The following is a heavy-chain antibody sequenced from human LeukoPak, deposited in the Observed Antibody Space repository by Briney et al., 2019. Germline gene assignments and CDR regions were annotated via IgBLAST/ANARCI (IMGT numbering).Heavy chain of an antibody. J-gene: IGHJ5*02. V-gene: IGHV1-69*04. D-gene: IGHD2-2*01. CDR3: ARDISFLPATVNWFDP. CDR1: GGTFSSYA. Sequence: SVKVSCKASGGTFSSYAISWVRQAPGQGLEWMGRIIPILGIANYAQKFQGRVTITADKSTSTAYMELSSLRSEDTAVYYCARDISFLPATVNWFDPWGQGTLVTVSS. CDR2: IIPILGIA.